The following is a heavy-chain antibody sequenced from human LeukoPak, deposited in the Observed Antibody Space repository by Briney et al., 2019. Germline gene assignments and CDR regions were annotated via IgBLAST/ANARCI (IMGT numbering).Heavy chain of an antibody. V-gene: IGHV1-2*02. Sequence: ASVKVSCKASGGTFSSYAISWVRQAPGQGLEWMGWINPNSGGTNYAQKFQGRVTMTRDTSISTAYMELSRLRSDDTAVYYCAREWEGYCSGGSCYSAFDIWGQGTMVTVSS. CDR3: AREWEGYCSGGSCYSAFDI. D-gene: IGHD2-15*01. J-gene: IGHJ3*02. CDR2: INPNSGGT. CDR1: GGTFSSYA.